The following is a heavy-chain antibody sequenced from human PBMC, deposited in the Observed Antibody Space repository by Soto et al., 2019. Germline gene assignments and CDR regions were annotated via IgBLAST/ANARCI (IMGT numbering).Heavy chain of an antibody. CDR2: ISWDGGST. J-gene: IGHJ6*02. Sequence: PGGSLRLSCAASGFTFDDYTMHWVRQAPGKGLEWVSLISWDGGSTYYADSVKGRLTISRDNSKNSLYLQMNSLRTEDTALYYCAQGLPPYCSGGSCYSFHGMDVWGQGTTVTVSS. D-gene: IGHD2-15*01. CDR1: GFTFDDYT. CDR3: AQGLPPYCSGGSCYSFHGMDV. V-gene: IGHV3-43*01.